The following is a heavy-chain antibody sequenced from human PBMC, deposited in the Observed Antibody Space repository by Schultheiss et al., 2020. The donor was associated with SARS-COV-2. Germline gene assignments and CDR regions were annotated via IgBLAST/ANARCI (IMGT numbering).Heavy chain of an antibody. CDR2: ISYDGSNK. D-gene: IGHD5-18*01. J-gene: IGHJ6*02. CDR1: GFTFSSYA. CDR3: ARETFDTAMMSSGMDV. V-gene: IGHV3-30*01. Sequence: GGSLRLSCAASGFTFSSYAMHWVRQAPGKGLEWVAVISYDGSNKYYADSVKGRFTISRDNSKNTLYLQMNSLRAEDTAVYYCARETFDTAMMSSGMDVWGQGTTVTVSS.